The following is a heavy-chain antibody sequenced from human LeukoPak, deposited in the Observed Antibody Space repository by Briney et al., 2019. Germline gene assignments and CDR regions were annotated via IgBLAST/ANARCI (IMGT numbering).Heavy chain of an antibody. CDR3: ARDYYDFWSGYYNGYYYGMDV. D-gene: IGHD3-3*01. Sequence: GGSLRLSCAASGFTFSSYEMNWVRQAPGKGLEWVSYISSIGSTIYYADSVKGRFTISRDNAKNSLYLQMNSLRAEDTAVYYCARDYYDFWSGYYNGYYYGMDVWGQGTTVTVSS. CDR1: GFTFSSYE. CDR2: ISSIGSTI. J-gene: IGHJ6*02. V-gene: IGHV3-48*03.